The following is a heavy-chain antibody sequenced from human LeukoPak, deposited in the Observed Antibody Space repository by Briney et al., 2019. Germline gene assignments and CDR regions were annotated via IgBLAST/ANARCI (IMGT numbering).Heavy chain of an antibody. CDR2: MNPNSGNT. J-gene: IGHJ4*02. Sequence: ASVKVSCKASGYTFTSYDINWVRQATGQGLEWMGWMNPNSGNTGYAQKFQGRVTMTRNTSISTVYMELSSLRSEDTAVYYCSRGGGGHHDDDFDYWGQGTMVTVSS. CDR3: SRGGGGHHDDDFDY. V-gene: IGHV1-8*01. CDR1: GYTFTSYD. D-gene: IGHD1-1*01.